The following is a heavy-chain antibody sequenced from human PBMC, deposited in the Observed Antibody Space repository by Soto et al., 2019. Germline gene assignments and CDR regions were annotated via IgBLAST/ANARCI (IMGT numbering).Heavy chain of an antibody. Sequence: ASVKVSCKVSGYTLTELSMHWVRQAPGKGLEWMGGFDPEDGETIYAQKFQGRVTMTEDTSTDTAYMELSSLRSEDTAVYYCATAPTMVRGYYYYYMDVWGKGTTVTVSS. CDR1: GYTLTELS. CDR2: FDPEDGET. D-gene: IGHD3-10*01. J-gene: IGHJ6*03. V-gene: IGHV1-24*01. CDR3: ATAPTMVRGYYYYYMDV.